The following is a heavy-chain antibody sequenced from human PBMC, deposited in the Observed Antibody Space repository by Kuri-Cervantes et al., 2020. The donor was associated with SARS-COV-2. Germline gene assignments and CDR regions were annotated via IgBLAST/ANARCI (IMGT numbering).Heavy chain of an antibody. CDR3: VRDFTGDRDL. V-gene: IGHV3-74*01. J-gene: IGHJ5*02. CDR1: GFTVSGHW. CDR2: VNPEAEGSKT. D-gene: IGHD7-27*01. Sequence: GGSLRLSCAASGFTVSGHWIHWVRQAPGKGLVWAARVNPEAEGSKTNYAGSVMGRFTTSRDTAKNTLELQKNSLRAEDSALYFCVRDFTGDRDLWGPGTLVTVSS.